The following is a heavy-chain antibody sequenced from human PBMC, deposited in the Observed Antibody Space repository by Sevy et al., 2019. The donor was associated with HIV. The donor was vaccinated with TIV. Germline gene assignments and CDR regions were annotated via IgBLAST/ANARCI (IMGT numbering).Heavy chain of an antibody. CDR2: VYSGGAT. D-gene: IGHD2-21*02. J-gene: IGHJ3*02. Sequence: GGSLRLSCAVSGFTLTNEFFSWVRQAPGKGLEWVAVVYSGGATYYADSVKGRFTISRDNSKNTLYLQMNSLRAEDTAVYYCAKEMTPRTASTLDIWGHGTMVTVSS. CDR3: AKEMTPRTASTLDI. V-gene: IGHV3-53*05. CDR1: GFTLTNEF.